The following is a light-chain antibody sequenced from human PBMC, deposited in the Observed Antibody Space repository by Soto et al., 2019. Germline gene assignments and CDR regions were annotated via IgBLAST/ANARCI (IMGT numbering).Light chain of an antibody. Sequence: QAVVTQEPSLTVSPGGTVTLTCASSTGAVTSDYYPNWLQQKPGQAPRSLIHSTYTRHFWTPARFSGSLPGGKAALTVSDVQPEDEADYYCLLYHGAAQVFGGGTKLTVL. V-gene: IGLV7-43*01. CDR2: STY. CDR1: TGAVTSDYY. CDR3: LLYHGAAQV. J-gene: IGLJ3*02.